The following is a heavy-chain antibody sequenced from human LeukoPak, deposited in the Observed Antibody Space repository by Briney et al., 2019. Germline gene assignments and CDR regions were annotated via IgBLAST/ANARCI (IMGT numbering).Heavy chain of an antibody. CDR1: GFSVSSFG. V-gene: IGHV3-23*01. CDR3: AQGFSSGWYPY. CDR2: ISLNGETT. J-gene: IGHJ4*02. Sequence: GGSLRLSCAVSGFSVSSFGMSWVRQAPGKGLEWISAISLNGETTWYADSVKGRFTISRDNSKNTLYLQLTSLRAEDRAVYYCAQGFSSGWYPYWGQGSLVSVSS. D-gene: IGHD6-19*01.